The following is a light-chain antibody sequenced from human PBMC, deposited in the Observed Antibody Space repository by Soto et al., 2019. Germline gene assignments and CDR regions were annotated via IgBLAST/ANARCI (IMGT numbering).Light chain of an antibody. CDR2: DDS. J-gene: IGLJ2*01. V-gene: IGLV3-21*02. CDR1: NIGYYS. Sequence: SYELTQPPSVSVAPGQTARITCGGDNIGYYSVHWYQQKPGQAPVLVLFDDSDRPSGIPERFSGSKSGKTASLTIFGLQAEDEADYYCSSYTTSTTQVFGGGTKVTVL. CDR3: SSYTTSTTQV.